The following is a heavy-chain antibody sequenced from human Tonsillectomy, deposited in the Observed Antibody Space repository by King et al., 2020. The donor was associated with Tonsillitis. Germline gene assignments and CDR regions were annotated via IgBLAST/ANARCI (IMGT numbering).Heavy chain of an antibody. CDR3: AGAWELLVRGVILTTGPFDY. V-gene: IGHV1-2*02. CDR2: INPNSGGT. CDR1: GYTFTGYY. J-gene: IGHJ4*02. D-gene: IGHD3-10*01. Sequence: QLVQSGAEVKKPGASVKVSCKASGYTFTGYYMHWVRQAPGQGLEWMGWINPNSGGTNYAQKFQGRVTMTRDTSISTAYMELSSLRSDDTAVYYCAGAWELLVRGVILTTGPFDYWGQGTLVTVSS.